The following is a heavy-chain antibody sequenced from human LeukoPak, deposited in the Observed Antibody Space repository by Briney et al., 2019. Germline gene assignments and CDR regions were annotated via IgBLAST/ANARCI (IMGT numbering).Heavy chain of an antibody. D-gene: IGHD2-2*01. CDR3: AKYDCRSTSCHSTDY. CDR1: GFAFSSYA. V-gene: IGHV3-23*01. CDR2: ISGSGGST. J-gene: IGHJ4*02. Sequence: GGSLRLSCAASGFAFSSYAMSWVRQAPGKGLEWVSAISGSGGSTYYADSVKGRFTISRDNSKNTLYLQMNSLRAEDTAVYYCAKYDCRSTSCHSTDYWGQGTLVTVSS.